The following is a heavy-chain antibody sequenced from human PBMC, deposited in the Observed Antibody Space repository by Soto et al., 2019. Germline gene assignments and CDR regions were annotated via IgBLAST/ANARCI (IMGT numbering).Heavy chain of an antibody. D-gene: IGHD3-10*01. CDR3: ARDFNYGSGDY. V-gene: IGHV1-3*05. CDR1: GYIFTSYA. J-gene: IGHJ4*02. CDR2: INAGNGNT. Sequence: QVQLVQSGAEEKKPGASVKVSCKASGYIFTSYAMQWVRQAPGQRLEWMGWINAGNGNTKYLQKFQGRVTITRDTSASTAYMELSSLRFEDTAVYYCARDFNYGSGDYWGQGTLVTVSS.